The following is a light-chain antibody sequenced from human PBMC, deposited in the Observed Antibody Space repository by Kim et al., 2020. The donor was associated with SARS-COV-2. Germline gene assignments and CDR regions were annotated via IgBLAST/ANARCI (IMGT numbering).Light chain of an antibody. V-gene: IGKV3-20*01. CDR2: GGS. CDR1: QSVSSSY. Sequence: EIVLTQSPGTLSLSPGERATLSCRAGQSVSSSYLAWYQQKAGQAPRVVIYGGSSRATGIPDRFSASGSGTGSTLTINRLEPEDFAVYYCQQYAYSPIPFGQGTRLEIK. CDR3: QQYAYSPIP. J-gene: IGKJ5*01.